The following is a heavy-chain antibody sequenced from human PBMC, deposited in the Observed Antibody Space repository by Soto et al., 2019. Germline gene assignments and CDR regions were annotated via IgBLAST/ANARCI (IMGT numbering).Heavy chain of an antibody. D-gene: IGHD3-22*01. J-gene: IGHJ4*02. CDR3: AKGSGDSRPYYFDS. Sequence: GGSLRLSCAASGFTVSTKYMSWVRQAPGKGLEWVSVIYSGGSTFYADSVRGRFTISRDNSKNTVNLQMNSLRAEDTAVYYCAKGSGDSRPYYFDSWGQGTLVTVSS. CDR1: GFTVSTKY. CDR2: IYSGGST. V-gene: IGHV3-66*01.